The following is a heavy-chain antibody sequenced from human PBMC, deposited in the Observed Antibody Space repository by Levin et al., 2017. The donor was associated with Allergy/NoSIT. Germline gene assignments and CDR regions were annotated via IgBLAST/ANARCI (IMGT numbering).Heavy chain of an antibody. CDR1: GFTVSSNY. V-gene: IGHV3-53*01. D-gene: IGHD6-19*01. CDR2: IYGAGTT. J-gene: IGHJ2*01. CDR3: ARIPVAGTRGWHFDL. Sequence: GGSLRLSCAASGFTVSSNYMSWVRQSSGKELEWVSFIYGAGTTLYADSVKGRFTISRDTSKNTLSLQMNSLRAEDTAIYHCARIPVAGTRGWHFDLWGRGTLVTVSS.